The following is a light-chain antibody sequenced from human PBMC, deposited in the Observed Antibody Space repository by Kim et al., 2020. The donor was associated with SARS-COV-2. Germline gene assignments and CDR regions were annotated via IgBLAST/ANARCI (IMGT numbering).Light chain of an antibody. V-gene: IGKV3-20*01. CDR3: QQYGSTRTWT. CDR1: QSVSSGY. CDR2: GTS. Sequence: PGDRATLSCRASQSVSSGYMAWYQQHPGQPPRLLIYGTSARAAGIPGRFSVSGSGTEFTLTISRLEPDDFAVYYCQQYGSTRTWTFGQGTKVDIK. J-gene: IGKJ1*01.